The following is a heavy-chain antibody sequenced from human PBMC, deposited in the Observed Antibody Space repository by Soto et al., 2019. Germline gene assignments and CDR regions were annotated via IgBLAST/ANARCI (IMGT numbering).Heavy chain of an antibody. CDR1: GFTFSSYS. V-gene: IGHV3-21*04. CDR3: ARVNAGYCSSTSCTNHYMDV. D-gene: IGHD2-2*01. Sequence: PGGSLRLSCAASGFTFSSYSMNWVRQAPGKGLEWVSSISSSSSYIYYADSVKGRFTISRDNAKNSLYLQMNSLRAEDTAVYYCARVNAGYCSSTSCTNHYMDVWGKGTTVTVSS. J-gene: IGHJ6*03. CDR2: ISSSSSYI.